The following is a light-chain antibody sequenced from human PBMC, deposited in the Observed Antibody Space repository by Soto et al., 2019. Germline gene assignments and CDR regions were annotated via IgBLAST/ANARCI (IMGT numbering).Light chain of an antibody. J-gene: IGLJ1*01. CDR3: SSYTSSFYV. CDR2: EVS. V-gene: IGLV2-14*01. Sequence: QSVLTQPASVSGSPGQSITISCTGTSSDVGGYNYVSWYQQHPGKAPKLMIYEVSNRPSGVSNRSSGSKSGNTASLTISGLQAEDEADYYCSSYTSSFYVFGTGTKVTVL. CDR1: SSDVGGYNY.